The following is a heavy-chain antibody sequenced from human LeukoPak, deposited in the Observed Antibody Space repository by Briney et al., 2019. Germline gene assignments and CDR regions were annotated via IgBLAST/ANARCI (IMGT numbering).Heavy chain of an antibody. CDR2: ISGSGGST. CDR3: ASERMIPGSNWFDP. J-gene: IGHJ5*02. V-gene: IGHV3-23*01. D-gene: IGHD1-14*01. Sequence: PGGSLRLSCAASGFTFSSYGMSWVRQAPGKGLEWVSAISGSGGSTYYADSVKGRFTISRDNSKNTLYLQMNSLRAEDTAVYYCASERMIPGSNWFDPWGQGTLVTVSS. CDR1: GFTFSSYG.